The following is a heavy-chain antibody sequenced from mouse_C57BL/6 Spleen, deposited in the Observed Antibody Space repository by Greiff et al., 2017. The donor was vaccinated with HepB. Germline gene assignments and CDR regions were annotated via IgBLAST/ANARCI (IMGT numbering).Heavy chain of an antibody. Sequence: VQLQQSGAELARPGASVKLSCKASGYTFTSYGISWVKQRTGQGLEWIGEIYPRSGNTYYNEKFKGKATLTADKSSSTAYMELRSLTSEDSAVYFCARSGEGSTMVTKEGFAYWGQGTLVTVSA. CDR2: IYPRSGNT. V-gene: IGHV1-81*01. CDR1: GYTFTSYG. D-gene: IGHD2-2*01. J-gene: IGHJ3*01. CDR3: ARSGEGSTMVTKEGFAY.